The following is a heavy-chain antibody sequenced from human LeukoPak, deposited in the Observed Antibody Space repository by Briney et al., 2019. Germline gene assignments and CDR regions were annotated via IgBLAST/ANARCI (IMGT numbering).Heavy chain of an antibody. CDR1: GGSISSSDW. Sequence: SGTLSLTCAVSGGSISSSDWWSWVRQPPGRGLEGIGYIWRSDHTNYNPSLKSRVTMSLDKSKNQFSLKLSSVTAADTAVYYCARDPHCSSTNCPFDFWGQGTLVIVSS. J-gene: IGHJ4*02. CDR2: IWRSDHT. D-gene: IGHD2-2*01. V-gene: IGHV4-4*02. CDR3: ARDPHCSSTNCPFDF.